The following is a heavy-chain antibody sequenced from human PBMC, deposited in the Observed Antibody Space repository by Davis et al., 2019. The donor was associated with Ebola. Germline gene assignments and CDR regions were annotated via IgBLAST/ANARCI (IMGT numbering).Heavy chain of an antibody. Sequence: GGSLRLSCTASGFTFGDYAMSWVRQAPGKGLEWVGFIRSKGFGGTIEYAASVKCRFIISRDDSKNIAYLQMNSLKTEDTAVYYCARRGTISPFDSWGQGTLVTVSS. V-gene: IGHV3-49*04. CDR3: ARRGTISPFDS. D-gene: IGHD1-7*01. CDR1: GFTFGDYA. CDR2: IRSKGFGGTI. J-gene: IGHJ4*02.